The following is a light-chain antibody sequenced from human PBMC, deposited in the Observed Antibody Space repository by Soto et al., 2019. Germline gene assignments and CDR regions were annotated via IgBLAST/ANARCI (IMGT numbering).Light chain of an antibody. CDR3: QQRHNWPLT. J-gene: IGKJ4*01. CDR2: DAS. Sequence: EIVLTQSPGTRSLSPGERATLSCRASQSVSNDLAWYQQKPGQSPRLLIYDASNRAAGIPARSSGSGSGTDFTLTISGLEPEDFAVYYCQQRHNWPLTFGGGTKMDIK. CDR1: QSVSND. V-gene: IGKV3-11*01.